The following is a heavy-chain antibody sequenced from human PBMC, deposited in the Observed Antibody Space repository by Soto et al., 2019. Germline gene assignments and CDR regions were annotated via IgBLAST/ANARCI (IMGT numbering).Heavy chain of an antibody. D-gene: IGHD3-22*01. CDR1: GFTVNNNY. CDR2: IYSGGST. J-gene: IGHJ4*02. Sequence: EVQLVESGGGLVQPGGSQRLSCAASGFTVNNNYMSWVRQDPGKGLEWVSIIYSGGSTYYADSVKGRFSTSRDISKNMLFLQMNSLRAEDTAVYYCARGLGTTGYYYGLDFWGQGTLVTVSS. CDR3: ARGLGTTGYYYGLDF. V-gene: IGHV3-66*01.